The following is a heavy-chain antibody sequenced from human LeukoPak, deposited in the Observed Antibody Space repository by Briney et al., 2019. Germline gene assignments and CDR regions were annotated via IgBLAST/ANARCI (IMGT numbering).Heavy chain of an antibody. CDR2: ISYDGSNK. Sequence: GGSLRLSCAASGFTFSSYAMHWARQAPGKGLEWVAVISYDGSNKYYADSVKGRFTISRDNSKNTLYLQMNSLRAEDTAVYYCARWPQSGSYYFDYWGQGTLVTVSS. V-gene: IGHV3-30*04. CDR3: ARWPQSGSYYFDY. CDR1: GFTFSSYA. J-gene: IGHJ4*02. D-gene: IGHD1-26*01.